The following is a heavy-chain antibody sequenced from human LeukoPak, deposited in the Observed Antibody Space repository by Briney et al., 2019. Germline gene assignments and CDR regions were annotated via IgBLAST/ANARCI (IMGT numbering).Heavy chain of an antibody. Sequence: SETLSLTCTVSGYSISSGYYWGWIRQPPGKGLEWIGSIYHSGSTYYNPSLKSRVTISVDTSKNQFSLKLSSVTAADTAVYYCARVPITMVRGFYAFDIWGQGTMVTVSS. V-gene: IGHV4-38-2*02. CDR1: GYSISSGYY. D-gene: IGHD3-10*01. CDR2: IYHSGST. J-gene: IGHJ3*02. CDR3: ARVPITMVRGFYAFDI.